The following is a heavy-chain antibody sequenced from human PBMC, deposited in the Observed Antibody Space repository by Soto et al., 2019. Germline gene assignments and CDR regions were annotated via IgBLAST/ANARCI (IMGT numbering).Heavy chain of an antibody. CDR1: GGSISSGGYY. D-gene: IGHD6-19*01. CDR3: ARGSGWYGDYFDY. J-gene: IGHJ4*02. Sequence: QVQLQQSGPGLVKPSQTLSLTCTVSGGSISSGGYYWSWIRQHPGKGLEWIGYIYYTGNTYYNPSLQTRVTISVDTSKNPFSLKLSSVTAADTAVYYCARGSGWYGDYFDYWGQGTLVTVSS. V-gene: IGHV4-31*03. CDR2: IYYTGNT.